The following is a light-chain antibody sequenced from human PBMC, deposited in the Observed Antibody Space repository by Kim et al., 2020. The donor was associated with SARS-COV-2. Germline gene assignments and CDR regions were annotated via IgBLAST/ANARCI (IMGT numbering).Light chain of an antibody. CDR3: QQHNNWPPYT. J-gene: IGKJ2*01. CDR1: QTVSNN. CDR2: GAS. Sequence: EIVMTQSPATLSVSQGERATLSCRASQTVSNNLAWYQQKPGQAPRLLIYGASTRATGIPARFSGSGSGTEFTLTISSLQSEDSAVYYCQQHNNWPPYTFGQGTKLEIK. V-gene: IGKV3-15*01.